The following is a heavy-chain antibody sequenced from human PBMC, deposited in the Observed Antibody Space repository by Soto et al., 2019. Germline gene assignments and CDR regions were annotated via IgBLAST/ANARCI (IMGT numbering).Heavy chain of an antibody. V-gene: IGHV4-59*08. CDR2: IYYSGSA. J-gene: IGHJ4*02. CDR3: ATLLYYDSSHDY. Sequence: SETLSLTCAVSGDSISSYYCGWIRQPPGKGLESIGCIYYSGSANYNPSLKSRVTMSVDTSKNQCSLKLSSMTAADTAVYYCATLLYYDSSHDYWGQGTLVTVS. CDR1: GDSISSYY. D-gene: IGHD3-22*01.